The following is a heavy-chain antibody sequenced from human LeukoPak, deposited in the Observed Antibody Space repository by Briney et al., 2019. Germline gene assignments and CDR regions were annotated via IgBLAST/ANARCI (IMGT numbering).Heavy chain of an antibody. CDR1: GFTFSSYW. CDR2: IKQDGSEK. J-gene: IGHJ4*02. Sequence: GGSLRLSCAASGFTFSSYWMSWVRQAPGKGLEWVANIKQDGSEKYYVDSMKGRFTISRDNAKNSLYLQMNSLRAEDTAFYYCARAPRGVVGAIDYWGQGTLVTVSS. V-gene: IGHV3-7*01. D-gene: IGHD1-26*01. CDR3: ARAPRGVVGAIDY.